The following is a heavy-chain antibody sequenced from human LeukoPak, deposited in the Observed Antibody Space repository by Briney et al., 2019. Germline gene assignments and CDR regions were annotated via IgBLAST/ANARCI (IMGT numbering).Heavy chain of an antibody. Sequence: SETLSLTSAVYGGSFSGYYWSWIRQPPGKGLEWIGEINHSGSTNYNPSLKSRVTISVDTSKNQFSLKLSSVTAADTAVYYCARFLGSCSSTSCYDYGMDVWGQGTTVTVSS. D-gene: IGHD2-2*01. J-gene: IGHJ6*02. V-gene: IGHV4-34*01. CDR2: INHSGST. CDR1: GGSFSGYY. CDR3: ARFLGSCSSTSCYDYGMDV.